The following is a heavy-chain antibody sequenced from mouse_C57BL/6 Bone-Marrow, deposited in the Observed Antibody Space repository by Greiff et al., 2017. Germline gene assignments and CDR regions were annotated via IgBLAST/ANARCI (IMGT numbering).Heavy chain of an antibody. V-gene: IGHV5-6*01. CDR3: ARHPARTGTDY. D-gene: IGHD4-1*01. CDR2: ISSGGSYT. Sequence: EVQLKESGGDLVKPGGSLKLSCAASGFTFSSYGMSWVRQTPDKRLEWVATISSGGSYTYYPDSVKGRFTISRDNAKNTLYLQMSSLKSEDTAMYYCARHPARTGTDYWGQGTTLTVSS. CDR1: GFTFSSYG. J-gene: IGHJ2*01.